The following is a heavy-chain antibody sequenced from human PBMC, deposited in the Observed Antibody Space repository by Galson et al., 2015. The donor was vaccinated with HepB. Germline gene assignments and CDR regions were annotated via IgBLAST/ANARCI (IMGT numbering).Heavy chain of an antibody. Sequence: QSGAEVKKPGESLRISCKGSGYSFNNYWISWVRQMPGKGLEWMGRIDPSDSYTKYSPSFQGHVTMSAGKSISTAYLQWSSLKASDTAMYYCARRVSPFYYYMDVWGNGTTVTVSS. V-gene: IGHV5-10-1*01. CDR3: ARRVSPFYYYMDV. CDR1: GYSFNNYW. CDR2: IDPSDSYT. J-gene: IGHJ6*03.